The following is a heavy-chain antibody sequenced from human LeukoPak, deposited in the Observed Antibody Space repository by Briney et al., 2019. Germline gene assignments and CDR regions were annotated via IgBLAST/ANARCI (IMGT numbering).Heavy chain of an antibody. D-gene: IGHD3-22*01. V-gene: IGHV1-24*01. CDR3: AREASGYYDSSPLDY. CDR1: GYTLTELS. CDR2: FDPEDGET. Sequence: ASVKVSCKVSGYTLTELSMHWVRQAPGKGLEWMGGFDPEDGETIYAQKFQGRVTMTRDTSTSTVYMELSSLRSEDTAVYYCAREASGYYDSSPLDYWGQGTLVTVSS. J-gene: IGHJ4*02.